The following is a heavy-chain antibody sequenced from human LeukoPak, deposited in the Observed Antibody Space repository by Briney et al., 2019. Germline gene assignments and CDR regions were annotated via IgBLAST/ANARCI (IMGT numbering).Heavy chain of an antibody. J-gene: IGHJ4*02. CDR3: ATGKISPGRYFDWLPTPFDY. V-gene: IGHV1-24*01. Sequence: GASVKVSCKVSGYTLTELSMHWVRQAPGKGLEWMGGFDPEDGETIYAQEFQGRVTMTEDTSTDTAYMELSSLRSEDTAVYYCATGKISPGRYFDWLPTPFDYWGQGTLVTVSS. CDR2: FDPEDGET. D-gene: IGHD3-9*01. CDR1: GYTLTELS.